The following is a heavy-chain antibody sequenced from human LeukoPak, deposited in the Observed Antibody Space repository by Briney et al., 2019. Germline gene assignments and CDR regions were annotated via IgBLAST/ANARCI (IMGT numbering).Heavy chain of an antibody. Sequence: GESLKISCEGSGGSFTKFWIGWVRQMPEKGLEFMGSIYPADSDTKYSPSFQGQVTISADKSISTAYLQWSSLKTSDTAMYYCARLPHCGSDCYPNWFDSWGQGTLVTVSS. J-gene: IGHJ5*01. CDR3: ARLPHCGSDCYPNWFDS. V-gene: IGHV5-51*01. CDR1: GGSFTKFW. D-gene: IGHD2-21*02. CDR2: IYPADSDT.